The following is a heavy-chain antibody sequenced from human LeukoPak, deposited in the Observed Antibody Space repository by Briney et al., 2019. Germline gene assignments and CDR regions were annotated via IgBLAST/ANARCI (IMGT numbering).Heavy chain of an antibody. CDR3: AREGRYYYDSSVEPPLYYFDY. CDR1: GGSISSHY. V-gene: IGHV4-59*11. J-gene: IGHJ4*02. D-gene: IGHD3-22*01. CDR2: TYYVGRT. Sequence: SESLSLTCTVAGGSISSHYWSWIRQPPGKGLGWNGYTYYVGRTNYNPPLKSRVTISVDTSKNQFYLKLSSVTAADTAVYYCAREGRYYYDSSVEPPLYYFDYWGQGTLVTVSS.